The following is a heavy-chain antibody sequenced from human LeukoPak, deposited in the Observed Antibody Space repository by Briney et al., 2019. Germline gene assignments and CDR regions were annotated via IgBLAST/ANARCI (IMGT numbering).Heavy chain of an antibody. Sequence: SETLSLTCTVSGGSISSGGYYWSWIRQHPGKGLEWIGYIYYSGSTNYNPSLKSRVTISVDTSKNQFSLKLSSVTAADTAVYYCARVTVGASWFDYWGQGTLVTVSS. CDR2: IYYSGST. CDR3: ARVTVGASWFDY. D-gene: IGHD1-26*01. V-gene: IGHV4-61*08. CDR1: GGSISSGGYY. J-gene: IGHJ4*02.